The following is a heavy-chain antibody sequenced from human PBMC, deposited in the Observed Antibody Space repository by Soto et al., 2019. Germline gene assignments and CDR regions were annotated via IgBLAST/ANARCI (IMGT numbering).Heavy chain of an antibody. V-gene: IGHV3-23*01. D-gene: IGHD2-2*01. Sequence: EVQLLESGGGLVQPGGSLRLSCAASGFTFSSYAMSWVRQAPGKGLEWVSTISGSGGGTYYADSVKGRFTISRDNSKNTPYLKMSSLRAEDTAVYYCAKEGYCSSTSCSDIGHCTKGVCLSTDYWGQGTLVTVSS. CDR1: GFTFSSYA. J-gene: IGHJ4*02. CDR3: AKEGYCSSTSCSDIGHCTKGVCLSTDY. CDR2: ISGSGGGT.